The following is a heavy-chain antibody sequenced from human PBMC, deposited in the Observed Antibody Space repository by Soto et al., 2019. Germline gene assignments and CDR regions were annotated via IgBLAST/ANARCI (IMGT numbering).Heavy chain of an antibody. V-gene: IGHV4-34*01. CDR1: GGSFSGYY. D-gene: IGHD2-8*02. J-gene: IGHJ4*02. CDR2: INHSGST. CDR3: ARDKITGLFGY. Sequence: PSETLSLTCAVYGGSFSGYYWTWIRQPPGTGLEWIGEINHSGSTNYNPSLKSRVTISVDTSKNQFSLKLTSVTAADTAVYYCARDKITGLFGYWGQGTLVTDSA.